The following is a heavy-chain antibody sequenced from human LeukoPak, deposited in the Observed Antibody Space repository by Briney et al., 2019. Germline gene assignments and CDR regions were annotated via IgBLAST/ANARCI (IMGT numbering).Heavy chain of an antibody. CDR3: ARALPHGSSWYPSLFDY. CDR1: GFTFSDYY. CDR2: ISSSGSTI. D-gene: IGHD6-13*01. J-gene: IGHJ4*02. V-gene: IGHV3-11*01. Sequence: NPGGSLRLSCATSGFTFSDYYMGWIRQAPGKGLEWVSYISSSGSTIYYADSVKGRFTISRDNAKNSLYLQMNSLRAEDTTVYYCARALPHGSSWYPSLFDYWGQGTLVTVSS.